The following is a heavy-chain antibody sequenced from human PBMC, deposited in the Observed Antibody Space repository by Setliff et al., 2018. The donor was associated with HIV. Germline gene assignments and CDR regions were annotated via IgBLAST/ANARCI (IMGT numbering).Heavy chain of an antibody. J-gene: IGHJ3*02. D-gene: IGHD3-10*01. CDR1: GFIFRNAW. Sequence: PGESLTISCAASGFIFRNAWMSWVRQGPGKGLEWVGRIKSKADGGTTDYAASVKGRFTISRDDSKNTLYLQMNSLKIEDTAVYYCTTWDKGSVWFGELLVSPDVFEIWGQGTLVTVSS. CDR3: TTWDKGSVWFGELLVSPDVFEI. CDR2: IKSKADGGTT. V-gene: IGHV3-15*01.